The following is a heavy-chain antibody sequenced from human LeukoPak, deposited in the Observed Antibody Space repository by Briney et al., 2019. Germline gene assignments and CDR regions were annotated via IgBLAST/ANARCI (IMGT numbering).Heavy chain of an antibody. D-gene: IGHD6-6*01. Sequence: PGGSLRLSCAASGFTFSSYEMNWVRQAPGKGLEWVSYISSGGGSIYYAASVKGRFTISRDNAKNSLYLQMDRLRAEDTAVYYCATVGRSTRPGYWGQGALVTVSS. V-gene: IGHV3-48*03. CDR2: ISSGGGSI. CDR1: GFTFSSYE. CDR3: ATVGRSTRPGY. J-gene: IGHJ4*02.